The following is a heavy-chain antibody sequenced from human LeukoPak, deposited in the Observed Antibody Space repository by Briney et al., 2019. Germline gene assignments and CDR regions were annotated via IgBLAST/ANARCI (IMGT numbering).Heavy chain of an antibody. CDR3: AKDSSWYYDSSGLDY. CDR1: GFTFDDYA. V-gene: IGHV3-9*01. D-gene: IGHD3-22*01. CDR2: ISCSGGSI. Sequence: GGSLRLSCAASGFTFDDYAMSWVRQAPGKGLEWVSGISCSGGSIYYGDSVKGRFTISRDNAKNSLYLQMNSLRAEDTALYYCAKDSSWYYDSSGLDYWGQGTLVTVSS. J-gene: IGHJ4*02.